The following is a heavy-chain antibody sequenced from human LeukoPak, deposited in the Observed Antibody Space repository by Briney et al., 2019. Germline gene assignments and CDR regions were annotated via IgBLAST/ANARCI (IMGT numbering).Heavy chain of an antibody. Sequence: ASVKVSCKASGYTFTSYDINWVRQAAGQGLEWMGWMNPNSGNTGYAQKFQGRVIMTRDTSISTAYMELSSLISEDTAVYYCTRGSIAVPYNWFDPWGQGALVTVSS. CDR1: GYTFTSYD. J-gene: IGHJ5*02. CDR2: MNPNSGNT. CDR3: TRGSIAVPYNWFDP. D-gene: IGHD6-19*01. V-gene: IGHV1-8*01.